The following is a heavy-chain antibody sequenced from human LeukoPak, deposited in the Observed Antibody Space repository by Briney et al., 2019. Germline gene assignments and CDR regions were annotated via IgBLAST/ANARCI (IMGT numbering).Heavy chain of an antibody. Sequence: SETLSLTCTVSAGSISSYYWSWIRQPPGKGLEWIGYIFYSGSTNYNPSLKSRVTISIDTSKNQFSLKLSSVTAADTAVYYCARARAVAGTFSWFDPWGQGTLVTVSS. CDR1: AGSISSYY. CDR3: ARARAVAGTFSWFDP. V-gene: IGHV4-59*01. D-gene: IGHD6-19*01. CDR2: IFYSGST. J-gene: IGHJ5*02.